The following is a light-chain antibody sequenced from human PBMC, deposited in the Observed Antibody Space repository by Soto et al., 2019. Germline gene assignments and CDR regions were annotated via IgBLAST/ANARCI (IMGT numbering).Light chain of an antibody. V-gene: IGLV2-14*03. CDR1: SSDVGGYNY. CDR3: SSYTSSSTLL. CDR2: DVS. Sequence: QSVLTQPASVSGSPGQSITISCIGTSSDVGGYNYVSWYQQHPGKAPKLMIYDVSNRPSGVSNRFSGSQSGNTASLTISGLQAEDEADYYCSSYTSSSTLLFGGGTQLTVL. J-gene: IGLJ7*01.